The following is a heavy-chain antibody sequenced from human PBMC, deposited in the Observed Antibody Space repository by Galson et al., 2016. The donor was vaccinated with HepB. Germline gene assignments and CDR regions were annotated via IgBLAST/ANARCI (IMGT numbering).Heavy chain of an antibody. J-gene: IGHJ4*02. CDR1: GFTVSSNY. Sequence: SLRLSCAASGFTVSSNYMSWVRQAPGKGLEWVSIIYGNGNANYADSVKGRFTLSRHNSENTLYLQMNSLGPEDTAVYYCAKGGHSGTYDVGYYDCWGQGTLVTVSS. V-gene: IGHV3-53*04. CDR3: AKGGHSGTYDVGYYDC. CDR2: IYGNGNA. D-gene: IGHD3-3*01.